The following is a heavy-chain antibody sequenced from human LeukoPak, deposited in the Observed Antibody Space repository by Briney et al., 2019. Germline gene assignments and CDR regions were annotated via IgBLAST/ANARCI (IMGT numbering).Heavy chain of an antibody. V-gene: IGHV4-39*01. J-gene: IGHJ3*02. CDR1: GFTFSSYA. CDR2: MYYSGST. CDR3: ARYCSGAGCYGIDAFDI. Sequence: PGGSLRLSCAASGFTFSSYAMSWVRQPPGKGLEWIGCMYYSGSTYYNPSVKSRATISVDTSKNQFSLKLSSVTAADTAVYYCARYCSGAGCYGIDAFDIWGQGTMVTVSS. D-gene: IGHD2-15*01.